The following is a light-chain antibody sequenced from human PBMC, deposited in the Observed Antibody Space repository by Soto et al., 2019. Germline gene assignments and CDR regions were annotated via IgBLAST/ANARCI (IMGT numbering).Light chain of an antibody. CDR3: QHYFNWPYT. CDR1: QPLSVN. J-gene: IGKJ2*01. CDR2: GAS. Sequence: EIVLTQSPGTLSLSPGERATLSCRASQPLSVNSLAWYQQKPGRAPRLLIYGASTRATGIPARFSGSGSGTEFTLTISNLQSEDFALYYCQHYFNWPYTFGQGTKLEIK. V-gene: IGKV3-15*01.